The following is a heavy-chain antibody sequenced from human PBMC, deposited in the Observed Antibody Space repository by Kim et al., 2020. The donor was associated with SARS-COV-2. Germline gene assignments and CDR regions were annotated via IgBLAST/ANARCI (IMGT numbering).Heavy chain of an antibody. J-gene: IGHJ2*01. Sequence: ASVKVSCKVSGYTLTELSMHWVRQAPGKGLEWMGGFDPEDGETIYAQKFQGRVTMTEDTSTDTAYMELSSLRSEDTAVYYCATGGIQQWLLDGWYFDLWGRGTLVTVSS. CDR3: ATGGIQQWLLDGWYFDL. CDR1: GYTLTELS. D-gene: IGHD6-19*01. V-gene: IGHV1-24*01. CDR2: FDPEDGET.